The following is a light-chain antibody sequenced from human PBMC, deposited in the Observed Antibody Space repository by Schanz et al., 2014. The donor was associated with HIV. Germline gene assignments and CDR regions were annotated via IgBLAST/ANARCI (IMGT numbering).Light chain of an antibody. Sequence: QSALTQPASVSGSLGQSVTVSCTGTSSDVGGYNYVSWYRQHPGKAPKLMIYDVSNRPSGVSNRFSGSKSGNAASLTISGLQAEDEADYYCSSYTTSSTLVFGGGTKVTVL. J-gene: IGLJ2*01. CDR2: DVS. CDR3: SSYTTSSTLV. CDR1: SSDVGGYNY. V-gene: IGLV2-14*03.